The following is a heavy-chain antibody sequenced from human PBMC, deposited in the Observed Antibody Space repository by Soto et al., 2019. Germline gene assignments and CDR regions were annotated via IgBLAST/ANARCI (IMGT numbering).Heavy chain of an antibody. CDR3: SSDLQEDIVVVPAAVNHPYFDY. V-gene: IGHV3-21*01. D-gene: IGHD2-2*01. CDR1: GFTFSSYS. CDR2: ISSSSSYI. J-gene: IGHJ4*02. Sequence: PGGSLRLSCAASGFTFSSYSMNWVRQAPGKGLEWVSSISSSSSYIYYADSVKGRFTISRDNAKNSLYLQMNSLRAEDTAVYYCSSDLQEDIVVVPAAVNHPYFDYWGQGTLVTSPQ.